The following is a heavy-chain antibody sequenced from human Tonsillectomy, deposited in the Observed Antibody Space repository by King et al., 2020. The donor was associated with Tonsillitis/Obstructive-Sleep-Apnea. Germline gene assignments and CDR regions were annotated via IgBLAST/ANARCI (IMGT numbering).Heavy chain of an antibody. V-gene: IGHV3-30*01. CDR2: ISYDGSNK. CDR3: ARLNGDYVFAFDI. Sequence: VQLVESGGGVVQPGRSLRLSCAASGFTFSSYAMHWVRQAPGKGLEWVAVISYDGSNKYYADSVKGRFTISRDNSKNTLYLQMNSLRAEDTAVYYCARLNGDYVFAFDIWGQGTMVTVSS. CDR1: GFTFSSYA. J-gene: IGHJ3*02. D-gene: IGHD4-17*01.